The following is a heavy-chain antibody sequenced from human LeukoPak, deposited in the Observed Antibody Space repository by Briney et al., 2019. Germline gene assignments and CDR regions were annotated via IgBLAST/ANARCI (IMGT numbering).Heavy chain of an antibody. Sequence: SETLSLTCAVYGGSFSGYYWSWIRQPPGKGLEWIGEINHSGSTNYNPSLKSRVTISVDTSKNQFSLKLSSVTAADTAVYYCARAYCSSTSRYSVLYFDYWGQGTLVTVSS. CDR3: ARAYCSSTSRYSVLYFDY. J-gene: IGHJ4*02. CDR2: INHSGST. CDR1: GGSFSGYY. V-gene: IGHV4-34*01. D-gene: IGHD2-2*01.